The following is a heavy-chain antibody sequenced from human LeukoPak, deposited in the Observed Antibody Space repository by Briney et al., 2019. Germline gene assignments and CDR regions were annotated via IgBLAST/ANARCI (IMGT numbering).Heavy chain of an antibody. V-gene: IGHV4-61*02. Sequence: SETLSLTCTVSGGSISTTSYYWSWIRQPAGKGLEWIGRIYTSGSTYYNPSRKSRITISVNTTKNQFSLKLTSVTAADTAVYYCARGRDGYNFLNRGEYYYFDYWGQGTLVTVSS. D-gene: IGHD5-24*01. CDR1: GGSISTTSYY. J-gene: IGHJ4*02. CDR3: ARGRDGYNFLNRGEYYYFDY. CDR2: IYTSGST.